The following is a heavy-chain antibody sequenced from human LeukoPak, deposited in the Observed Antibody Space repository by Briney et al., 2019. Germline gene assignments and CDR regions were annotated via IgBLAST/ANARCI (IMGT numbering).Heavy chain of an antibody. CDR2: ISSSSSYI. CDR1: GFTFSSYS. CDR3: AVATDFSVYYYYMDV. Sequence: GGSLRLSCAASGFTFSSYSMNWVRQAPGKGLEWVSSISSSSSYIYYADSVKGRFTISRDNAKNSLYLQMNSLRAEDTAVYYCAVATDFSVYYYYMDVWGKGTTVTVSS. V-gene: IGHV3-21*01. J-gene: IGHJ6*03. D-gene: IGHD3-3*01.